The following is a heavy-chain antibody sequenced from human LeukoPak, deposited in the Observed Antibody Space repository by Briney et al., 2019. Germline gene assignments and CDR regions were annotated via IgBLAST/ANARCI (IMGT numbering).Heavy chain of an antibody. J-gene: IGHJ6*02. CDR3: AKGDIVVVPAAINHNYYYYGMDV. CDR2: INHDGSET. Sequence: PGGSLRLSCAASGFTFSNYEMNWVRQAPGKGLEWLANINHDGSETHYVDSVKGRFTISRDNVKKSLFLQMNSLRAEDTAVYYCAKGDIVVVPAAINHNYYYYGMDVWGQGTTVTVSS. D-gene: IGHD2-2*01. CDR1: GFTFSNYE. V-gene: IGHV3-7*02.